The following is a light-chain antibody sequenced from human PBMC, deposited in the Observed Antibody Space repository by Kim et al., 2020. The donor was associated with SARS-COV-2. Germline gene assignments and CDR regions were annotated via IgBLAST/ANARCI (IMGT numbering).Light chain of an antibody. CDR3: QQRYKSPLT. CDR2: DAA. J-gene: IGKJ4*01. V-gene: IGKV3-11*01. Sequence: GARATLASRSSNSVGSSVAWYQKKPGQPSRLLIYDAATRATGIPARFSCSGSGNDFTLPSSSLEDEDFVVYYCQQRYKSPLTFGGGTKVDIK. CDR1: NSVGSS.